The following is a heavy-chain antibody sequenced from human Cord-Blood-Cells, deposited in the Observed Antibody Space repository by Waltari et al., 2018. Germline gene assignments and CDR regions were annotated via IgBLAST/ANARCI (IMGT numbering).Heavy chain of an antibody. Sequence: EVQLVESVGGLVQPGGSLRLSCAASGFTFSSYVMNWVRPAPGKGLEWVAYISSSGSTIYYADSVKSRFTISRDNAKNSLYLQMNSLRAEDTAVYYCARDRPYYYDSSGYYNWFDPWGQGTLVTVSS. J-gene: IGHJ5*02. CDR3: ARDRPYYYDSSGYYNWFDP. CDR2: ISSSGSTI. V-gene: IGHV3-48*03. D-gene: IGHD3-22*01. CDR1: GFTFSSYV.